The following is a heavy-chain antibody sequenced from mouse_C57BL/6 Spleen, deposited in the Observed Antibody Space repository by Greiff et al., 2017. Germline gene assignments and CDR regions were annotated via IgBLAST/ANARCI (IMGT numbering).Heavy chain of an antibody. V-gene: IGHV14-3*01. CDR3: ASNYYGSSVYAMDY. Sequence: VQLKESVAELVRPGASVKLSCTASGFNIQNTYMHWVKQRPEQGLEWIGRIDPANGNTKYAPKFQGKATITADTSSNTAYLQLSSLTSEDTAIYYCASNYYGSSVYAMDYWGQGTSVTVSS. CDR2: IDPANGNT. D-gene: IGHD1-1*01. J-gene: IGHJ4*01. CDR1: GFNIQNTY.